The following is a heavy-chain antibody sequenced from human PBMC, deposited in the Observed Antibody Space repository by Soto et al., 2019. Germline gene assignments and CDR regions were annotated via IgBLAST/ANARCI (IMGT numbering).Heavy chain of an antibody. V-gene: IGHV3-30*04. J-gene: IGHJ4*02. CDR1: GFTFSSYA. Sequence: GGSLRLSCAASGFTFSSYAMHWVRQAPGKGLEWVAVISYDGSSKDYADSVKGRFTISRDNSKNTLYLQMNSLRGDDTAVYYCARGAPYCGGGTCYSAGNDYWGQGTLVTVSS. CDR2: ISYDGSSK. CDR3: ARGAPYCGGGTCYSAGNDY. D-gene: IGHD2-15*01.